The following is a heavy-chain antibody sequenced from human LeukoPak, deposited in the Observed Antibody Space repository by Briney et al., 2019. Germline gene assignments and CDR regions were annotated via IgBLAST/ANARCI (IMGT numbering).Heavy chain of an antibody. D-gene: IGHD6-13*01. CDR3: ARGGTYSSSSGDY. J-gene: IGHJ4*02. Sequence: GGSLRLSCAASGFTFSSYSMNRVRQAPGKGLEWVSSISSSSSYIYYADSVKGRFTISRDNAKNSLYLQMNSLRAEDTAVYYCARGGTYSSSSGDYWGQGTLVTVSS. CDR2: ISSSSSYI. CDR1: GFTFSSYS. V-gene: IGHV3-21*01.